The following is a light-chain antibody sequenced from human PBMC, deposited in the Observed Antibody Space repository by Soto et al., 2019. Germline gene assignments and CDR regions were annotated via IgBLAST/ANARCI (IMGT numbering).Light chain of an antibody. Sequence: QPVLTQPRSVSGSPGQSVTISCTGTSSDVGGYNYVSWYQQHPGKAPKLMIYDVSKRPSGVPDRFSGSKSGNTSSLTISGLQAEDEADYYCCSYAGSYTLVFGGWTKLTVL. CDR3: CSYAGSYTLV. J-gene: IGLJ2*01. V-gene: IGLV2-11*01. CDR1: SSDVGGYNY. CDR2: DVS.